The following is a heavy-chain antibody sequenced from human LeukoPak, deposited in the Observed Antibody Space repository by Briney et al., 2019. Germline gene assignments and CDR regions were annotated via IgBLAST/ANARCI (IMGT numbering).Heavy chain of an antibody. CDR2: ITSSATI. J-gene: IGHJ3*02. CDR3: ASRGAFDI. D-gene: IGHD3-10*01. Sequence: GGSLRLSCAASGFTFSSYTMNWVRQAPGKGLEWVSYITSSATIYYADSVKGRFTISRDNAKNSLYLQMNSLRAEDTAVYYCASRGAFDIWGQGTKVTVSS. V-gene: IGHV3-48*04. CDR1: GFTFSSYT.